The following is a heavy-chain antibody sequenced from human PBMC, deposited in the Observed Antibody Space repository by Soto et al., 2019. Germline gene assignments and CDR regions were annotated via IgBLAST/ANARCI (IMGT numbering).Heavy chain of an antibody. V-gene: IGHV1-3*01. CDR2: INAGNGNT. D-gene: IGHD5-12*01. CDR1: GYTFTIYA. CDR3: ARDSQWLRLLRSGLEYYYGMDG. Sequence: ASVKVSCKASGYTFTIYAMHWVRQAPGQRLEWMGWINAGNGNTKYSQKFQGRVTITRDTSASTAYMELSSLRSEDTAVYYCARDSQWLRLLRSGLEYYYGMDGWGQGTTVTVAS. J-gene: IGHJ6*02.